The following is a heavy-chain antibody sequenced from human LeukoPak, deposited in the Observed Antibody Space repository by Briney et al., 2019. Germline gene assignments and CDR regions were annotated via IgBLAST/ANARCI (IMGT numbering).Heavy chain of an antibody. J-gene: IGHJ4*02. V-gene: IGHV4-59*01. Sequence: SETLSLTCTVSGGSISSYYWSWIRQPPGKGLEWIGYIYYSGSTNYNPSLKSRVTKSVDTSKNQFSLKLSSVTAADTAVYYCASIYCSGGSCHGDYWGQGTLVTVSS. D-gene: IGHD2-15*01. CDR1: GGSISSYY. CDR2: IYYSGST. CDR3: ASIYCSGGSCHGDY.